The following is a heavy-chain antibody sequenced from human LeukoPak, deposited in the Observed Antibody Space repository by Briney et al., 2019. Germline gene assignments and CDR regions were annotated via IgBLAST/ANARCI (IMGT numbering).Heavy chain of an antibody. CDR2: VYTSGST. CDR1: GGSISSGNYY. V-gene: IGHV4-61*02. Sequence: PSETLSLTCTVSGGSISSGNYYGSWIRQPAGKGLEWIGRVYTSGSTHYNPSLKRRVTISVDTYKNQFSLKLSSVTAADTAVYYCARAFYSSSWLDYWGQGTLVTVSS. D-gene: IGHD6-13*01. J-gene: IGHJ4*02. CDR3: ARAFYSSSWLDY.